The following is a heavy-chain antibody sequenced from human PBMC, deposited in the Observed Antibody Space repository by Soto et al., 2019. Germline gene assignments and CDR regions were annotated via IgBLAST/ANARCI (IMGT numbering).Heavy chain of an antibody. CDR3: ARDNTVTRRYYYYGMDV. J-gene: IGHJ6*02. CDR2: ISDSGST. CDR1: GGSVSSGDYY. V-gene: IGHV4-30-4*01. D-gene: IGHD4-17*01. Sequence: SETLSLTCTVSGGSVSSGDYYWSWIRQPPGKGLEWIGYISDSGSTYYNPSLKSRVTISVDTSKNQFSLKLSSVTAADTAVYYCARDNTVTRRYYYYGMDVWGQGTTVTVSS.